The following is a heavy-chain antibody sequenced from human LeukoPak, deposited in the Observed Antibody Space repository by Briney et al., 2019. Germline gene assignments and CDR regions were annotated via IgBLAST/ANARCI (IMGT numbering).Heavy chain of an antibody. Sequence: GGSLRLSCAASGFIVSSNYMSWVRQAPGRGLEWVSTIYSGGTTYYADAVKGRFIISRDNSKNTLFLQMNSLRAEDTAIYYCARDAGYCSDGVCYRTRFDSWGQGALITVSS. J-gene: IGHJ4*02. CDR1: GFIVSSNY. CDR2: IYSGGTT. V-gene: IGHV3-66*01. D-gene: IGHD2-15*01. CDR3: ARDAGYCSDGVCYRTRFDS.